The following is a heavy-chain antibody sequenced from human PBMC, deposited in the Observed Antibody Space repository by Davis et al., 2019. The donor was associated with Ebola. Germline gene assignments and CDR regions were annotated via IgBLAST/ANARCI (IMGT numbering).Heavy chain of an antibody. CDR1: GFTVNTKY. J-gene: IGHJ3*02. Sequence: GGSLRLSCAASGFTVNTKYMSWVRQAPGEGLEWVSVLYSGGNTYYRDSVKGRFTISRDNSKNTLYLQMNGLRVDDTAIYYCAKDTSNIWFDIWGQGTMVTVSS. D-gene: IGHD1-26*01. CDR3: AKDTSNIWFDI. CDR2: LYSGGNT. V-gene: IGHV3-53*01.